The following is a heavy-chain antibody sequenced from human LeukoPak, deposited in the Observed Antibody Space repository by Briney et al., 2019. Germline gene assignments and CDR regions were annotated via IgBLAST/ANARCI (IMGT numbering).Heavy chain of an antibody. CDR3: ATLRRSGSYPWDY. CDR2: IFYSGST. D-gene: IGHD1-26*01. V-gene: IGHV4-39*07. CDR1: GGSVSSTTSY. Sequence: SETLSLTCTVSGGSVSSTTSYWAWIRQPPGKGLEWSGSIFYSGSTYYNPSLKSRVTISVDTSKNQFSLKLTSVTAADTAVYYCATLRRSGSYPWDYWGQGTLVTVSS. J-gene: IGHJ4*02.